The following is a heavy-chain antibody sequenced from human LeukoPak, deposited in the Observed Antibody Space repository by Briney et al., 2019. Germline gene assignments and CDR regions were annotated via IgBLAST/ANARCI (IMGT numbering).Heavy chain of an antibody. V-gene: IGHV1-69*05. Sequence: SVKVSCKASGGTFSSYAISWVRQAPGQGLEWMGGIIPIFGIANYAQKFQGRVTITTDESTSTAYMELSSLRSEDTAVYYCASSHPQRRFYFDYWGQGTLVTVSS. CDR2: IIPIFGIA. J-gene: IGHJ4*02. D-gene: IGHD1-1*01. CDR1: GGTFSSYA. CDR3: ASSHPQRRFYFDY.